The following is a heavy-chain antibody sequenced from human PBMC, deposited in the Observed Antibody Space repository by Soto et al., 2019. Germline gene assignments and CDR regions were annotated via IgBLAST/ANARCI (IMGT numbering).Heavy chain of an antibody. V-gene: IGHV3-48*01. CDR1: GFTFSSYS. Sequence: VQLVESGGGLVQPGGSLRLSCAASGFTFSSYSMNWVRQAPGKGLEWVSYISSSSSTIYYADSVKGRFTISRDNAKNSLYLQMNSLRAEDTAVYYCARDRTRAVAGTYYFDYWGQGTLVTVSS. CDR3: ARDRTRAVAGTYYFDY. CDR2: ISSSSSTI. D-gene: IGHD6-19*01. J-gene: IGHJ4*02.